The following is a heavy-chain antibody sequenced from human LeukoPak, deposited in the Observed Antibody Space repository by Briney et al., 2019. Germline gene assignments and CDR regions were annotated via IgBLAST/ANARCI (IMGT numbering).Heavy chain of an antibody. CDR1: GFTFNTYS. CDR3: AREQWLFHDAFDI. Sequence: GGSLRLSCAASGFTFNTYSMNWVRQAPGKGLEWVSSISTSSIYIYYADSLKGRFTISRDNAKNSLFLQMNSLRAEDTAVYYCAREQWLFHDAFDIWGQGTMVTVSS. J-gene: IGHJ3*02. D-gene: IGHD6-19*01. CDR2: ISTSSIYI. V-gene: IGHV3-21*01.